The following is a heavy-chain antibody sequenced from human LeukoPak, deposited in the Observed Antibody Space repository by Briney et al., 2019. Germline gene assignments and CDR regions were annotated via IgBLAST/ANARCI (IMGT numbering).Heavy chain of an antibody. V-gene: IGHV1-2*06. Sequence: GASVKVSXKASGGTFSSYAISWVRQAPGQGLEWMGRINPNSGGTNYAQKFQGRVTMTRDTSISTAYMELSRLRSDDTAVYYCARDPAANGDGSITSIAVAGGYWGQGTLVTVSS. CDR1: GGTFSSYA. CDR3: ARDPAANGDGSITSIAVAGGY. CDR2: INPNSGGT. J-gene: IGHJ4*02. D-gene: IGHD6-19*01.